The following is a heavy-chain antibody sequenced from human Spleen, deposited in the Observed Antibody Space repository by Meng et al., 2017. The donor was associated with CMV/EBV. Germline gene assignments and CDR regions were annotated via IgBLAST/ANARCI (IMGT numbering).Heavy chain of an antibody. CDR2: INHSGST. D-gene: IGHD2-2*01. Sequence: VYGGSFSGYYWSWIRQPPGKGLEWIGEINHSGSTNYNPSLKSRVTISVDTSKNQFSLKLSSVTAADTAVYYCARGYCSSTSCQGNNWFDPWGQGTLVTV. CDR1: GGSFSGYY. V-gene: IGHV4-34*01. J-gene: IGHJ5*02. CDR3: ARGYCSSTSCQGNNWFDP.